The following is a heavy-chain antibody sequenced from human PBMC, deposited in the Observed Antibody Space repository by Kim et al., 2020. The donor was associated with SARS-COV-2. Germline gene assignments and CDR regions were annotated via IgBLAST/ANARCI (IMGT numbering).Heavy chain of an antibody. J-gene: IGHJ5*02. CDR2: ISYDGSNK. D-gene: IGHD6-6*01. V-gene: IGHV3-33*05. Sequence: GGSLRLSCAASGFTFSSYGMHWVRQAPGKGLEWVAVISYDGSNKDYGGSVKGRFTISRDNSKNTLYLQMNSLRAEVTAVYSCARVRYSSSSFGYNWFDPWGQGTLVTVSS. CDR1: GFTFSSYG. CDR3: ARVRYSSSSFGYNWFDP.